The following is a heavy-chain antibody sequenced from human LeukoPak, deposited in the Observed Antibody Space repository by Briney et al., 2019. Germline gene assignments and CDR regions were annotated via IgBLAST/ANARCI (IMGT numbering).Heavy chain of an antibody. V-gene: IGHV4-39*01. Sequence: PSETLSLTCTVSGGSIGSSSYYWGWIRQPPGKGLERIGSIYYSGSTYYNPSLKSRVTISVDTSKNQFSLKLSSVTAADTAVYYCARRRSSGWYGSAYYFDYWGQGTLVTVSS. CDR3: ARRRSSGWYGSAYYFDY. CDR2: IYYSGST. J-gene: IGHJ4*02. CDR1: GGSIGSSSYY. D-gene: IGHD6-19*01.